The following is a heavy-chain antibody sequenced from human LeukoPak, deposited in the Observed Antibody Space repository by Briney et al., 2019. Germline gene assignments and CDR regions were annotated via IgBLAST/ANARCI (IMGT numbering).Heavy chain of an antibody. CDR3: ARETHDYGDSADAFDI. V-gene: IGHV3-48*03. CDR2: ISSSGSTI. Sequence: GGSLRLSCTGSGFTFSSYEMNWVRQAPGKGLEWVSYISSSGSTIYYADSVKGRFTISRDNSKNTLYLQMNSLRAEDTAVYYCARETHDYGDSADAFDIWGQGTMVTVSS. J-gene: IGHJ3*02. CDR1: GFTFSSYE. D-gene: IGHD4-17*01.